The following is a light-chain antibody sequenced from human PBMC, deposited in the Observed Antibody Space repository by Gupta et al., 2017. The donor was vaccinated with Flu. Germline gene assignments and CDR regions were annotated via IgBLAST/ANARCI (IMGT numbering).Light chain of an antibody. CDR2: GVS. J-gene: IGKJ4*01. V-gene: IGKV3-15*01. Sequence: LATLSLSPGEGATLSCRASLGISGNLAWFQQMPGQAPRLLIYGVSTRATGIPARFSGSGSGTEFTLTISSLQSEDFAVYYCQQYNNWPLTFGGGTKVEIK. CDR1: LGISGN. CDR3: QQYNNWPLT.